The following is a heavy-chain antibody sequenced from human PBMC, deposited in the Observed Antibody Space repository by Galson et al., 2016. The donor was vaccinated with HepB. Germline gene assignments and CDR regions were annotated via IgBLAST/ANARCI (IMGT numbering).Heavy chain of an antibody. D-gene: IGHD3-22*01. J-gene: IGHJ4*02. V-gene: IGHV3-11*06. CDR3: ARAGLGVHYYDTSGPSDY. Sequence: SLRLSCAASGFTFSDYYMTWIRQAPGKGLEWVSYIRSSTGYTHYADSVKGRFTISRDDAKNSLYLQMNSLRAEDTAVYYCARAGLGVHYYDTSGPSDYWGQGTLVTVSS. CDR2: IRSSTGYT. CDR1: GFTFSDYY.